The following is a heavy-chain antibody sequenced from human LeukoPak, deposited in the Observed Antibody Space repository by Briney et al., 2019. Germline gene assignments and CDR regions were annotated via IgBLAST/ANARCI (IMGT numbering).Heavy chain of an antibody. CDR2: IYYTGST. Sequence: SETLSLTCTVSGGSISSGDYYWSWIRQSPGKGLEWIGYIYYTGSTYYNPSLKSRLTISVDTSKNQFSLKLSSVTAADTAVYYCARYSSSWDYWGQGTLVTVSS. V-gene: IGHV4-30-4*01. J-gene: IGHJ4*02. CDR3: ARYSSSWDY. D-gene: IGHD6-13*01. CDR1: GGSISSGDYY.